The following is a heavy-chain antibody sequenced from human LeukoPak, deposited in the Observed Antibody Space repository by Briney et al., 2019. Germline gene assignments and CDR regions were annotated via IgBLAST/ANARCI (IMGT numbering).Heavy chain of an antibody. V-gene: IGHV4-4*07. CDR1: GGSISSYY. Sequence: SETLSLTCTVSGGSISSYYWNWIRQPAGKGLEWIGRIYTSGSTNYNPSLKSRVTISVDTSKNHFSLKLSSVTAADTAVYYCARMRTGTGELDYWGQGTLVTVSS. CDR2: IYTSGST. J-gene: IGHJ4*02. D-gene: IGHD1-7*01. CDR3: ARMRTGTGELDY.